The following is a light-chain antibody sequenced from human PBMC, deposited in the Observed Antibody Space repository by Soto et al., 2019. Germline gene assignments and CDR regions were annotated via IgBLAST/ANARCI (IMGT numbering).Light chain of an antibody. CDR2: STN. Sequence: QAVVTQEPSLTVSPGGTVTLTCASNTGAVTSGYYPNWFQQKPRQAPRALIYSTNNKHSWTPDRFSGSLLGGKAALTLSGVQPEDEAEYYCLVFSGGAWVFGGGTQLTVL. CDR3: LVFSGGAWV. V-gene: IGLV7-43*01. CDR1: TGAVTSGYY. J-gene: IGLJ3*02.